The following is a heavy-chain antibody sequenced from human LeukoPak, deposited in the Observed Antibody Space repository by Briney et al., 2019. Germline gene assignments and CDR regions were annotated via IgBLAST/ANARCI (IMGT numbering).Heavy chain of an antibody. CDR1: GVSFSGYY. CDR3: AASGGPINWFDP. V-gene: IGHV4-34*01. J-gene: IGHJ5*02. Sequence: KPSETLSLTCAVYGVSFSGYYWGWLRQPPGKGLQWIGEITHNGYTNYNPALKSRVTISIDTSKNEFSLKVSCVTAADMAIYYCAASGGPINWFDPWGQGTLVTVSS. D-gene: IGHD3-10*01. CDR2: ITHNGYT.